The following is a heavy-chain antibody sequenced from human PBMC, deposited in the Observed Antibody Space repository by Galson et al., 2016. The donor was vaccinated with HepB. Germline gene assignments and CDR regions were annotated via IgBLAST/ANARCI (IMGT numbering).Heavy chain of an antibody. CDR2: ISDTGSSR. D-gene: IGHD3-22*01. CDR1: GFGFSDYF. V-gene: IGHV3-11*01. CDR3: AREVLFSSGYYDVFDL. Sequence: SLRLSCAASGFGFSDYFMSWIRQVPGRGLEWVSFISDTGSSRLYADSVKGRFTISRDTAKNSVYLQMNGLRVEDTAAYYWAREVLFSSGYYDVFDLWGQGTMVTVSP. J-gene: IGHJ3*01.